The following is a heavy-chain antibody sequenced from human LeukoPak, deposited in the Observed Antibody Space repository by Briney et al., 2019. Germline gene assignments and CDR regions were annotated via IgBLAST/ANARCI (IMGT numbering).Heavy chain of an antibody. CDR3: ARHSGRVLCGGFDY. J-gene: IGHJ4*02. D-gene: IGHD2-2*01. CDR2: IYTSGST. V-gene: IGHV4-4*09. Sequence: PSETLSLTCTVSGGSISSYYWSWIRQPPGKGLEWIGYIYTSGSTNYNPSLKSRVTISVDTSKNQFSLKLSSVTAADTAVYYCARHSGRVLCGGFDYWGQGTLVTVSS. CDR1: GGSISSYY.